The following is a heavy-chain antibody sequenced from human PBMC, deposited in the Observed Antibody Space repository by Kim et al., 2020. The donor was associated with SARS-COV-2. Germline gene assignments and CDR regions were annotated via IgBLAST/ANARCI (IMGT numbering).Heavy chain of an antibody. CDR3: TRERPAFVY. CDR2: ISTDGSYT. CDR1: GFTFTSYS. V-gene: IGHV3-21*01. Sequence: GGSLRLSCAASGFTFTSYSINWVRQAPGKGLEWVSSISTDGSYTDYADSVKGRFTISRDNAKNSVNLQMNSLRADDTAVYYCTRERPAFVYWGWGDVATV. J-gene: IGHJ4*02.